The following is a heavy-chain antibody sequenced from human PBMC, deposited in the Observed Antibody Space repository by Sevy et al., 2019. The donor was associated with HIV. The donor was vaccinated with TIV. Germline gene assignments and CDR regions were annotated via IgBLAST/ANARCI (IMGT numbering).Heavy chain of an antibody. CDR3: ARAGENLYYSYYDY. CDR1: GDTLRKHA. V-gene: IGHV1-69*13. J-gene: IGHJ4*02. Sequence: ASVKVSCKASGDTLRKHAISWVRQAPGKGLEWMGGIIPTFDTANFPRTFQDRVTITADESTSTVYMELSSLRSEDTAVYYCARAGENLYYSYYDYWGQGTLVTVSS. D-gene: IGHD3-10*01. CDR2: IIPTFDTA.